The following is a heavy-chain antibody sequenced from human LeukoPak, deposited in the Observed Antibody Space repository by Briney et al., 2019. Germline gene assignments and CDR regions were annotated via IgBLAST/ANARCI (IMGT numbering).Heavy chain of an antibody. V-gene: IGHV1-69*13. Sequence: GASVKVSCKASGGTFSSYAISWVRQAPGQGLEWMGGIIPIFGTANYALKFQGRVTITADESTSTAYMELSSLRSEDTAVYYCARDSGEHYGDYKQSYWGQGTLVTVSS. J-gene: IGHJ4*02. CDR2: IIPIFGTA. CDR1: GGTFSSYA. CDR3: ARDSGEHYGDYKQSY. D-gene: IGHD4-17*01.